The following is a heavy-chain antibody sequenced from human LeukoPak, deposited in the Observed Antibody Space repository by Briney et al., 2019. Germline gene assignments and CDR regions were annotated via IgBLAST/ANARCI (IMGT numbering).Heavy chain of an antibody. CDR2: IYYNGRT. CDR3: ARGESGSWSYKRGFDY. D-gene: IGHD1-26*01. CDR1: GGSISRYY. V-gene: IGHV4-59*01. Sequence: ASETLSLTCAVSGGSISRYYWSWIRQPPGKGLEWFGDIYYNGRTTYNPSLESRVTISVDTSKNQFSLKLTSVTAADTAVYYCARGESGSWSYKRGFDYWGQGTLVTVSS. J-gene: IGHJ4*02.